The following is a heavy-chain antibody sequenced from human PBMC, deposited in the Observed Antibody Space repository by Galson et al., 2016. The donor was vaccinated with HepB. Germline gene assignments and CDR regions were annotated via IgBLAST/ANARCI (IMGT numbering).Heavy chain of an antibody. J-gene: IGHJ4*02. V-gene: IGHV3-21*01. CDR1: GFTFNTYS. Sequence: SLRLSCAASGFTFNTYSMNWVRQAPGKGLEWVSSISPSSDYIYHADLVKGRFTISRDNAKKSLYLQMSSLRGDDTAIYYCVRNLFTGGADYSVDYRGQGTPVTVSA. D-gene: IGHD4-11*01. CDR2: ISPSSDYI. CDR3: VRNLFTGGADYSVDY.